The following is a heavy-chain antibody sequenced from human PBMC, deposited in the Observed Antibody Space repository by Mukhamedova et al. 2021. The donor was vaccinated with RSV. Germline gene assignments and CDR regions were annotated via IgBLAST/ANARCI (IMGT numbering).Heavy chain of an antibody. J-gene: IGHJ4*02. V-gene: IGHV3-11*06. CDR3: ARPGSYCSGGSSCFPFGY. Sequence: AEYMGGRFTISRDNAKNSLYLQMNNLRAEDSAVYYCARPGSYCSGGSSCFPFGYWGQGTLVTVSS. D-gene: IGHD2-15*01.